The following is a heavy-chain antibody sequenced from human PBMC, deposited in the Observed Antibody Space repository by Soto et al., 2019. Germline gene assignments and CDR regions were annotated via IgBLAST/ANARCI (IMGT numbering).Heavy chain of an antibody. CDR2: IYWDDDK. Sequence: QITLKESGPTLVKPTQTLTLTCTFSGFSLSTSGVGVGWIRQPPGKALEWLALIYWDDDKRYSPSLKSRLTITKDTSKNQVVLTMTNMDPVDTATYYCAHRPVQPQLWHGYFDYWGQGTLVTVSS. CDR3: AHRPVQPQLWHGYFDY. V-gene: IGHV2-5*02. J-gene: IGHJ4*02. D-gene: IGHD5-18*01. CDR1: GFSLSTSGVG.